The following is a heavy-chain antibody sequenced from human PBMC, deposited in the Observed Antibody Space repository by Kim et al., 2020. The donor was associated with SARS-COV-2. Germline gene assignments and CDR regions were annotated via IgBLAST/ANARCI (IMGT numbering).Heavy chain of an antibody. CDR1: GFTFSTYN. J-gene: IGHJ5*02. D-gene: IGHD1-26*01. Sequence: GGSLRLSCAASGFTFSTYNMNWVRQAPGKGLEWVSYIGSSGTITYYADSVKGRFTISRDNAKNSLYLQMNSLRDEDTAVYYCARVWPQGSNARLPDSWGQGTLVTVSS. V-gene: IGHV3-48*02. CDR2: IGSSGTIT. CDR3: ARVWPQGSNARLPDS.